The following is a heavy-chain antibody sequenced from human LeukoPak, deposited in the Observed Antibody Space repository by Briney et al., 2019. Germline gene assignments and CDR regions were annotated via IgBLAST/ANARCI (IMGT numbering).Heavy chain of an antibody. D-gene: IGHD1-1*01. CDR2: ISANSGNT. Sequence: ASVKVSFKTSVYTFTNYGISWVRQPPGQGLEWIGWISANSGNTNHAQSFQGRITLTRDTSTSTVYMELRSLRSDDTAVYYCARAGANFQNWFDPWGQGTLVTVSS. V-gene: IGHV1-18*01. CDR1: VYTFTNYG. CDR3: ARAGANFQNWFDP. J-gene: IGHJ5*02.